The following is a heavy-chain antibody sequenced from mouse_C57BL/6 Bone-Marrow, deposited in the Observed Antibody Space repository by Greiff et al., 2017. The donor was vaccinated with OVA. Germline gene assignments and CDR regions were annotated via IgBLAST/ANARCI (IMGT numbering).Heavy chain of an antibody. CDR1: GYTFTDYE. D-gene: IGHD1-1*01. V-gene: IGHV1-15*01. Sequence: VQLKESGAELVRPGASVTLSCKASGYTFTDYEMHWVKQTPVHGLEWIGAIDPETGGTAYNQKFKGKAILTADKSSSTAYMELRSLTSEDSAVYYCTKITTTCYFDYWGQGTTLTVSS. CDR2: IDPETGGT. CDR3: TKITTTCYFDY. J-gene: IGHJ2*01.